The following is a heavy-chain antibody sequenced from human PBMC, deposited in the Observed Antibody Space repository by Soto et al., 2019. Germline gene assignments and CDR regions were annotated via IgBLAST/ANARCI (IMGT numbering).Heavy chain of an antibody. CDR1: GYTFTSYD. CDR3: AGGWNGLLWFGESRAGMDV. CDR2: MNPNRGNT. V-gene: IGHV1-8*01. Sequence: ASVKVSCKASGYTFTSYDINWVRQATGQGLEWMGWMNPNRGNTGYAQKFQGRVTMTRNTSISTAYMELSSLRSEDTAGDYCAGGWNGLLWFGESRAGMDVWGQGTTVTVSS. D-gene: IGHD3-10*01. J-gene: IGHJ6*02.